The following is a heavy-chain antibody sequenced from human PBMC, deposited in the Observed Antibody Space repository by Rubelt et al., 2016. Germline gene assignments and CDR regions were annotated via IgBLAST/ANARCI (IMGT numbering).Heavy chain of an antibody. J-gene: IGHJ3*02. CDR3: ARWSSSWYVIGAFDI. D-gene: IGHD6-13*01. CDR1: GGSISSYY. Sequence: QVQLQESGPGLVKPSETLSLTCTVSGGSISSYYLSWIRQPPGKGLEWIGEINHSGSTNYNPSLTSRVTISVDTSKNQFSLKLSSVTAADTAVYYCARWSSSWYVIGAFDIWGQGTMVTVSS. CDR2: INHSGST. V-gene: IGHV4-59*12.